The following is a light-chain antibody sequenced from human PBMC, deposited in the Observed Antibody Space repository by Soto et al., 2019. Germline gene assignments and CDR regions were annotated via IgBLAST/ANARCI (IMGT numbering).Light chain of an antibody. J-gene: IGLJ1*01. V-gene: IGLV1-40*01. CDR2: GNS. Sequence: QSVLTQPPSVSGAPGQRVPISCTGSSSNIGAGYDVHWYQQLPGTAHKLLIYGNSNRPSGVPDRFAGSKSGTSASLAITGLQAEDEADYYCQSYDSSLSADVFGTGTKLTVL. CDR1: SSNIGAGYD. CDR3: QSYDSSLSADV.